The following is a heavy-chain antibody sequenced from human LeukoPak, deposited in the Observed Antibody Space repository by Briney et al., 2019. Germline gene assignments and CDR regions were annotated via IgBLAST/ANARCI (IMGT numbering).Heavy chain of an antibody. CDR3: ARGIGWFGELFNYYYYGMDV. Sequence: SETLSLTCTVSGGSISSGDYSWNWVRQHPGKGLEWIGYIYYSGSTYYNPSLKSRVTISVDTSKNQFSLKLSSVTAADTAVYYCARGIGWFGELFNYYYYGMDVWGQGTTVTVSS. CDR1: GGSISSGDYS. J-gene: IGHJ6*02. CDR2: IYYSGST. D-gene: IGHD3-10*01. V-gene: IGHV4-31*03.